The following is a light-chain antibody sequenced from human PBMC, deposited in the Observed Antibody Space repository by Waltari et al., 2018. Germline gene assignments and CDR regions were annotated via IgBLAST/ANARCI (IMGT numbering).Light chain of an antibody. Sequence: QSVLTQPPSVSVAPGQWVTISCTWSSSNIGAPYNVHWYQQLPQTAPKLLIYDDSQRPSGVPDRFSGSKSGTTASLAITGSRAEDEAEYDFQLYDRGLIRVVFGGGTKVTVI. CDR3: QLYDRGLIRVV. CDR2: DDS. V-gene: IGLV1-40*01. CDR1: SSNIGAPYN. J-gene: IGLJ3*02.